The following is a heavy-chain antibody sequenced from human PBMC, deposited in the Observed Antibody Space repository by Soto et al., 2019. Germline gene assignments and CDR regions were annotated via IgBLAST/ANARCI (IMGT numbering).Heavy chain of an antibody. Sequence: LSLTCTVSGGSISSGGYYWSWIRQHPGKGLEWIGYIYYSGSTYYNPSLKSRVTISVDTSKNQFSLKLSSVTAADTAVYYCARDRLAYDSYFDYWGQGTLVTVSS. V-gene: IGHV4-31*03. D-gene: IGHD3-22*01. J-gene: IGHJ4*02. CDR2: IYYSGST. CDR1: GGSISSGGYY. CDR3: ARDRLAYDSYFDY.